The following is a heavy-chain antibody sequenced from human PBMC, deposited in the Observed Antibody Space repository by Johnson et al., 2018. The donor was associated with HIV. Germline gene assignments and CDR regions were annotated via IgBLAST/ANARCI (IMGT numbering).Heavy chain of an antibody. V-gene: IGHV3-15*01. Sequence: VQLVESGGGLVKPGGSLTLSCAASGFTFSNSWMNWFRQAPGKGLEWVGRIKSKSDGGTTDYGAPVKGRFTISRDDSTNRVYLQMNSLKPEDTAVYYCTSPLDQCALISSVWVSGHGFDIWGPGTMVTVSS. CDR1: GFTFSNSW. J-gene: IGHJ3*02. CDR3: TSPLDQCALISSVWVSGHGFDI. CDR2: IKSKSDGGTT. D-gene: IGHD1-26*01.